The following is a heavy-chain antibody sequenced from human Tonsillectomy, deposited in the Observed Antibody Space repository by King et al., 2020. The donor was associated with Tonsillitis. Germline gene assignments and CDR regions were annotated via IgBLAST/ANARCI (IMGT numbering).Heavy chain of an antibody. CDR1: GGSISSDVDH. J-gene: IGHJ3*01. Sequence: QLQESGPGLVKPSQTLSLTCTVSGGSISSDVDHWNWIRQHPGEGLGWIGSIHYSGSTSYNPSLTSRVTISLDTSKNKFSLKLTSVTAADTAVYYCAKQKVDYGENSWSLDFGFDVWGQGTMVTVSS. V-gene: IGHV4-31*03. CDR3: AKQKVDYGENSWSLDFGFDV. D-gene: IGHD4-23*01. CDR2: IHYSGST.